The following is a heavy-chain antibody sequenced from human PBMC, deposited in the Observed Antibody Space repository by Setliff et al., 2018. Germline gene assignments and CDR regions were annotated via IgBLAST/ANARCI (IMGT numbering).Heavy chain of an antibody. CDR2: IWDDGGNK. CDR1: GFTFSSYR. Sequence: LRLSCAASGFTFSSYRMHWVRQAPGKGLEWVAVIWDDGGNKYHADSVKGRLTISRDNSKNTLYLQMNSLRPEDTAVYYCARTCSGSGCYAGLESWGQGTPVTVSS. V-gene: IGHV3-33*08. CDR3: ARTCSGSGCYAGLES. D-gene: IGHD2-15*01. J-gene: IGHJ4*02.